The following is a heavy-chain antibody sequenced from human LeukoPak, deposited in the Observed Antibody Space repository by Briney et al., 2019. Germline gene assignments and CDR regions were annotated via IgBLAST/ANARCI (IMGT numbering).Heavy chain of an antibody. J-gene: IGHJ4*02. D-gene: IGHD3-22*01. V-gene: IGHV4-31*03. CDR1: GGSISSGGYY. Sequence: PSETLSLTCSVAGGSISSGGYYWSWICQHPGKGLEWIGYIYYSGSTYYNPSLKSRVTISVDTSKNQFSLRQSSVTAADTAVYYCARYYDSSGNFDYWGQGTLVTVSS. CDR3: ARYYDSSGNFDY. CDR2: IYYSGST.